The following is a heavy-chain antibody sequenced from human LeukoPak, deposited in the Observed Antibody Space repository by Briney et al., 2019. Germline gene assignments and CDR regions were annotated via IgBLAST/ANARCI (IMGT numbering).Heavy chain of an antibody. CDR3: GSLGGYCSSTSCYCFD. CDR2: IDSGDSYT. Sequence: GESLRIACKGSGYSFTSYWMSWVRQMPGKGLGWIGRIDSGDSYTNYSPSFQGHVTISADKSISTAYLPWSSLKASHTAMYYCGSLGGYCSSTSCYCFDWGQGTLVTVSS. D-gene: IGHD2-2*01. CDR1: GYSFTSYW. V-gene: IGHV5-10-1*01. J-gene: IGHJ4*02.